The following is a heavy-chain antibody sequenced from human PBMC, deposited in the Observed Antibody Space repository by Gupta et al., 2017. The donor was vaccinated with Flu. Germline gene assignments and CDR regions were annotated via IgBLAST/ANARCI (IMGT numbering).Heavy chain of an antibody. CDR2: IKSKSEGETI. Sequence: RQAPGKGLEWVGRIKSKSEGETIDYAAPVKGRFTISKDASMGTLYLRMDSLKTEDTAVYYCTTPRYCTSTSCGSIDYWGQGTLVTVSS. D-gene: IGHD2-2*01. J-gene: IGHJ4*02. CDR3: TTPRYCTSTSCGSIDY. V-gene: IGHV3-15*01.